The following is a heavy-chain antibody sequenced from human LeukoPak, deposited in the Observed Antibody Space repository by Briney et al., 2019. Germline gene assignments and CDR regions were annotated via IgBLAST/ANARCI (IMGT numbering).Heavy chain of an antibody. D-gene: IGHD3-3*01. CDR3: AREYYDFWSGYYHDY. CDR2: INPNSGGT. J-gene: IGHJ4*02. CDR1: GYTFTNYY. Sequence: ASVKVSCKASGYTFTNYYIHWVRQAPGQGLEWMGWINPNSGGTNYAQKFQGRVTMTRDTSISTAYMELSRLRSDDTAVYYCAREYYDFWSGYYHDYWGRGTLVTVSS. V-gene: IGHV1-2*02.